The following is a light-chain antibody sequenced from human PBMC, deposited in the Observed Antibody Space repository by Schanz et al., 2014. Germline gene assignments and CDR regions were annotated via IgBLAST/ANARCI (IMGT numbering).Light chain of an antibody. Sequence: DIQMTQSPSFVSASVGDRVTITCRASQGISGWLAWYQQKPGKAPSLLIYAASSLQSGVPSRFSGSGSGTDFTLTISSLQPEDFATYYCQQANSFPITFGQGTRLEIK. J-gene: IGKJ5*01. V-gene: IGKV1-12*01. CDR3: QQANSFPIT. CDR1: QGISGW. CDR2: AAS.